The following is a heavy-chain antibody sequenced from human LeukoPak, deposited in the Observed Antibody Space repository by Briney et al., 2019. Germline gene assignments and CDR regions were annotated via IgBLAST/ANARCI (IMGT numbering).Heavy chain of an antibody. V-gene: IGHV3-23*01. CDR2: ISGSGGTT. J-gene: IGHJ5*02. CDR3: ARDAGQTWYYDFWSGWGVGNWFDP. CDR1: GFSFSSYA. D-gene: IGHD3-3*01. Sequence: GGSLRLSCAASGFSFSSYAMNWVRQAPGKGLEWVSAISGSGGTTYYADSVKGRFTISRDNSKNTLYLQVNSLRAEDTAVYYCARDAGQTWYYDFWSGWGVGNWFDPWGQGTLVTVSS.